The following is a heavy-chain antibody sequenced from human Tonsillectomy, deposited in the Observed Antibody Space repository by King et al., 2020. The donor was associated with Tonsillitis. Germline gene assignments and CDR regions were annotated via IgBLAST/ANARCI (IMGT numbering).Heavy chain of an antibody. J-gene: IGHJ2*01. Sequence: VQLVQSGGGLVQPGGSLRLSCAASGFTFTNYAMSWVSQAPGKGLQWVSVIYSGGSSTYYADSVKGRFTISRDNSRNTLYVQMNSLRAEDTAVYYCAKVVNGDYDWYFDLWGRGSLVTVSS. CDR2: IYSGGSST. CDR1: GFTFTNYA. V-gene: IGHV3-23*03. D-gene: IGHD4-17*01. CDR3: AKVVNGDYDWYFDL.